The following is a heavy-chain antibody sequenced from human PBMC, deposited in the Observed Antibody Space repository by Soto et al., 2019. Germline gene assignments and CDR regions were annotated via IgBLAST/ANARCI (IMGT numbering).Heavy chain of an antibody. CDR3: YFSVVRPDAYDEKGYYYGMDV. CDR1: GYSFTSYW. V-gene: IGHV5-51*01. CDR2: IYPGDSDT. J-gene: IGHJ6*01. Sequence: PGESLKISCKGSGYSFTSYWIGWVRQIPGKCLEWMGIIYPGDSDTRYSPSFQGQVTISADKSISTAYLQWSSLKASDTAMYYCYFSVVRPDAYDEKGYYYGMDVWGRGTRVTVSS. D-gene: IGHD5-12*01.